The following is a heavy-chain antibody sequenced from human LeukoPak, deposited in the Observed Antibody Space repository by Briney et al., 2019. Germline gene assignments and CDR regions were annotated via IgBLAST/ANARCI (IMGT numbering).Heavy chain of an antibody. V-gene: IGHV4-59*08. CDR2: IYYSGST. D-gene: IGHD5-12*01. CDR3: ARGDIVATIPFDF. Sequence: PSETLSLTCTASGCSISSYYWSWIRQPPGKGLEWIGYIYYSGSTNYNPSLKSRVNISVDTSKNQFSLKLSSVTAADTAVYYCARGDIVATIPFDFWGQGTLVTVSS. J-gene: IGHJ4*02. CDR1: GCSISSYY.